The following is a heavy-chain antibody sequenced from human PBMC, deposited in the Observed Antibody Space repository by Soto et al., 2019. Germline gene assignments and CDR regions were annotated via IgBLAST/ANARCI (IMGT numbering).Heavy chain of an antibody. J-gene: IGHJ5*02. D-gene: IGHD3-3*01. CDR2: ISAYNGNT. Sequence: ASVKVSCKASGYTFTSYGISWVRQAPGQGLEWMGWISAYNGNTNYAQKPQGRVTMTTDTSTSTAYMELRSLRSDDTAVYYCARDHEEPLWSGYYGFDPWGQGTLVTVSS. V-gene: IGHV1-18*01. CDR1: GYTFTSYG. CDR3: ARDHEEPLWSGYYGFDP.